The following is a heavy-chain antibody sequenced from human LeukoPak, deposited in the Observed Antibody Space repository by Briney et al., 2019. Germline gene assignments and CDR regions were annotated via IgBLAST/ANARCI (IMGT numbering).Heavy chain of an antibody. CDR2: ISYDGSNK. J-gene: IGHJ6*02. CDR1: GFTFSSYA. Sequence: PGGSLRLSCAASGFTFSSYAMHWVRQAPGKGLERVAVISYDGSNKYYADSVKGRFTISRDNSKNTLYLQMNSLRAEDTAVYYCARSVLLWFGPTYGMDVWGQGTTVTVSS. D-gene: IGHD3-10*01. CDR3: ARSVLLWFGPTYGMDV. V-gene: IGHV3-30*04.